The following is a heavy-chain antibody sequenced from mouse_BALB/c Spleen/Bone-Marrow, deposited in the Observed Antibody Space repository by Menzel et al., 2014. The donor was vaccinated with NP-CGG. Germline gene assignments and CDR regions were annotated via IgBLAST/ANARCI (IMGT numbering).Heavy chain of an antibody. J-gene: IGHJ2*01. D-gene: IGHD1-1*01. CDR3: ARDMGGLLFDS. Sequence: EVMLVESGGGLVQPGGSLRLSCATSGFTFTDYYMNWVRQPPGKALEWLAFISNKANGYTTEYSASVKGRFTISRDNSQSILYLQMNTLRAEDSATYFCARDMGGLLFDSWGQGTTLTVSS. CDR2: ISNKANGYTT. V-gene: IGHV7-3*02. CDR1: GFTFTDYY.